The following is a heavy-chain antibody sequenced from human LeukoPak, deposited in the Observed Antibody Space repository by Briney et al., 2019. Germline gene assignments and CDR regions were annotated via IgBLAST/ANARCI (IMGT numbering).Heavy chain of an antibody. J-gene: IGHJ6*02. CDR1: GYTFTGYY. V-gene: IGHV1-2*02. CDR3: ARDIVRGYSGYDYYYGMDV. Sequence: ASVKVSCKASGYTFTGYYMHWVRQAPGQGLEWMGWINPNSGGTNYAQKFQGRVTMTRDTSISTAYMELSRLRSDDTAVYYCARDIVRGYSGYDYYYGMDVWGQGTTVTVSS. D-gene: IGHD5-12*01. CDR2: INPNSGGT.